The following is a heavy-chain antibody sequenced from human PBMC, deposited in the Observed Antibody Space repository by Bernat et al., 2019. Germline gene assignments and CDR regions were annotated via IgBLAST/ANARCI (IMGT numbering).Heavy chain of an antibody. D-gene: IGHD1-1*01. CDR3: AKVNWNDANGF. Sequence: EVQLLESGGGLVQPGWSLRLSCAASGFTLGRDDVNWVRQAPGKGLEWVSGIGGSRPNTFYADSVRGRFTISRDISKNTLYLQMDSLRAEDTAVYFCAKVNWNDANGFWGPGTLVTVSS. J-gene: IGHJ4*02. CDR2: IGGSRPNT. V-gene: IGHV3-23*01. CDR1: GFTLGRDD.